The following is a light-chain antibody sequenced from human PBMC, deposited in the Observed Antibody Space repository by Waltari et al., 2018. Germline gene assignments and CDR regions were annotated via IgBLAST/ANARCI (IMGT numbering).Light chain of an antibody. V-gene: IGLV3-25*03. CDR2: KDT. CDR1: ALPKQY. CDR3: QSADSSGTFYI. J-gene: IGLJ1*01. Sequence: SYELTQPPSVSVSPGQTARITCSGDALPKQYTYWYQQKPGQAPVLVIYKDTERPPGNPDRLSGSSSGTTVTLTISGVQPEDEADYFCQSADSSGTFYIFGIGTKVTVL.